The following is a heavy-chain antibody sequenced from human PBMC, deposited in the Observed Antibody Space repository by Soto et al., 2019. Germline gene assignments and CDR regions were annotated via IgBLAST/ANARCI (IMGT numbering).Heavy chain of an antibody. CDR2: INPYTGET. CDR3: TRPLRATAGTTFYY. Sequence: ASVKVSCKASGYRFIVFFIHFVRQAPGQGLEWMGWINPYTGETNYAQKFQGRVIMTSAAAISTAYMELNSLTSDDTAVYYCTRPLRATAGTTFYYWG. CDR1: GYRFIVFF. D-gene: IGHD1-1*01. J-gene: IGHJ4*01. V-gene: IGHV1-2*02.